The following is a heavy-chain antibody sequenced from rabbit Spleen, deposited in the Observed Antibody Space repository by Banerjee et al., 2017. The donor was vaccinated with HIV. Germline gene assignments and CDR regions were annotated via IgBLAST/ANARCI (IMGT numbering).Heavy chain of an antibody. V-gene: IGHV1S7*01. CDR3: ARDSGSGDYIDGYFVL. D-gene: IGHD1-1*01. Sequence: QLVESGGGLVQPGGSLKLSCKASGFDFSTYSMSWVRQAPGKGLEWIGYIVPIFGVTYYANWVNGRFTISSHNAQNTLYLQLNSLTAADTATYFCARDSGSGDYIDGYFVLWGQGTLVTVS. CDR1: GFDFSTYS. J-gene: IGHJ4*01. CDR2: IVPIFGVT.